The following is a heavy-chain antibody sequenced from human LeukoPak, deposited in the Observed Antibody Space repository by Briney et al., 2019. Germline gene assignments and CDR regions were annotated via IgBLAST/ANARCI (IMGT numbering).Heavy chain of an antibody. D-gene: IGHD2-2*01. CDR2: ISYDGSNK. Sequence: GGSLRLSCAASGFTFSSYAMSWVRQAPGKGLEWVAVISYDGSNKYYADSVKGRFTISRDNSKNTLYLQMNSLRAEDTAVYYCARSSGDIVVVPAAMDYYYGMDVWGQGTTVTVSS. J-gene: IGHJ6*02. CDR3: ARSSGDIVVVPAAMDYYYGMDV. V-gene: IGHV3-30*04. CDR1: GFTFSSYA.